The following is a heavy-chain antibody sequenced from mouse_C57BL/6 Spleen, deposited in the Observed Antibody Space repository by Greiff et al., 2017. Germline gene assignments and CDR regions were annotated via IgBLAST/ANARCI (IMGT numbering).Heavy chain of an antibody. J-gene: IGHJ2*01. CDR1: GYTFTSYW. CDR2: IDPNSGGT. Sequence: QVQLQQPGAELVKPGASVKLSCKASGYTFTSYWMHWVQQRPGRGLEWIGRIDPNSGGTKYNEKFKSKATLTVDKPASTAYMQLSSLTSEDSAVYYCGRATTVVAPFDYWGQGTTLTVSS. D-gene: IGHD1-1*01. V-gene: IGHV1-72*01. CDR3: GRATTVVAPFDY.